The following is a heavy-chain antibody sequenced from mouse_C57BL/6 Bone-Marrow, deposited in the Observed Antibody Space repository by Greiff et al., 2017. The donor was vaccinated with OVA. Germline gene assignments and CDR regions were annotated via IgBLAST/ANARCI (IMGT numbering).Heavy chain of an antibody. Sequence: DVQLQESGPGLVKPSQTVFLTCTVTGISITTGNYRWSWIRQFPGNKLEWIGYIYYSGTITYNPSLTSRTTITRDTPKNQFFLEMNSLTAEDTATYYCARTYSTWYFDVWGTGTTVTVSS. CDR2: IYYSGTI. J-gene: IGHJ1*03. D-gene: IGHD2-5*01. CDR3: ARTYSTWYFDV. V-gene: IGHV3-5*01. CDR1: GISITTGNYR.